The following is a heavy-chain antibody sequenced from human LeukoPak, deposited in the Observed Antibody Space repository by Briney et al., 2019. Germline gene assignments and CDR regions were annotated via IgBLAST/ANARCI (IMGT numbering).Heavy chain of an antibody. CDR3: AANFHNYDFWSGYSPLDY. CDR1: GGSLSRHA. V-gene: IGHV1-69*13. CDR2: IIPIFGTP. J-gene: IGHJ4*02. Sequence: EASVKVSCKASGGSLSRHAISWVRQAPGQGLEWMGKIIPIFGTPAYAQRFQGRVTITADESTGTAYMELSSRRSEDTAVYYCAANFHNYDFWSGYSPLDYWGQGTLVTVSS. D-gene: IGHD3-3*01.